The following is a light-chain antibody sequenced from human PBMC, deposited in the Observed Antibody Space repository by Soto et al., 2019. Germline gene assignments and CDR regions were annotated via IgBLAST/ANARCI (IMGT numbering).Light chain of an antibody. Sequence: EIVLTQSPGTLSLSPGERATLSCRASQSVSASYFAWYQHKPGQAPRLLIYGASSRATGIPDRFSGSRSGTDFTLTISRLEPEDFAVYYCQQYGLSPYTFGQGTKLEI. CDR3: QQYGLSPYT. CDR2: GAS. CDR1: QSVSASY. J-gene: IGKJ2*01. V-gene: IGKV3-20*01.